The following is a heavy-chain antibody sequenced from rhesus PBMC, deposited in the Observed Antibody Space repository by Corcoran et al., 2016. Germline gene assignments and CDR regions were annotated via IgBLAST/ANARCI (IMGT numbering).Heavy chain of an antibody. CDR3: ARATNTVRGEYFEF. CDR2: IYGSGSST. Sequence: QLQLQESGPGLVQPSETLSVTCAVSGGSISSSYWSWIRQAPGKGLEWIGYIYGSGSSTNDNPSLKSRVTLSVDTSKNQLSLKLSSVTTADTAVYYCARATNTVRGEYFEFWGQGVLVTVSS. CDR1: GGSISSSY. V-gene: IGHV4-169*01. D-gene: IGHD4-23*01. J-gene: IGHJ1*01.